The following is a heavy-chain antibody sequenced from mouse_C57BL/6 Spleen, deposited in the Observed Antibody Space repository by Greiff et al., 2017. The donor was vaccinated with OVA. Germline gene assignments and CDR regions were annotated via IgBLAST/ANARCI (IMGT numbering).Heavy chain of an antibody. Sequence: EVHLVESGGGLVKPGGSLKLSCAASGFTFSSYAMSWVRQTPEKRLEWVATISDGGSYTYYPDNVKGRFTISRDNAKNNLYLQMSHLKSEDTAMYYCARGRGFDYWGQGTTLTVSS. J-gene: IGHJ2*01. V-gene: IGHV5-4*01. CDR2: ISDGGSYT. CDR1: GFTFSSYA. CDR3: ARGRGFDY.